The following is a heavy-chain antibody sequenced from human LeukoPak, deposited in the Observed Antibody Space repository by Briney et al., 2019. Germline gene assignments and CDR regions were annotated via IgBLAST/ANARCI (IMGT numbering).Heavy chain of an antibody. V-gene: IGHV4-34*01. CDR3: ARGQSLWWLQLNAFDI. CDR2: INHSGST. D-gene: IGHD5-24*01. J-gene: IGHJ3*02. CDR1: GGSFSGYY. Sequence: SETLSLTCAVYGGSFSGYYWSWIRQPPGKGQEWIGEINHSGSTNYNPSLKSRVTISVDTSKNQFSLKLSSVTAADTAVYYCARGQSLWWLQLNAFDIWGQGTMVTVSS.